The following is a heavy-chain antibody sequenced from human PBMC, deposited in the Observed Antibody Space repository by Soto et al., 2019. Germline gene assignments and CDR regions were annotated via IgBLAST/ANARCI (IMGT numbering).Heavy chain of an antibody. D-gene: IGHD3-22*01. CDR1: GGSISSYY. Sequence: SVTLSLTCTISGGSISSYYWSWIRQTPGNGLEWIGYVYFSGSTYYNPSLNCRVTLSIDMTNNHVSLILNSVTAAVTAVYYCARVGPWVPDYYDSSPYTFENWFDPWGQGTLVTVSS. V-gene: IGHV4-59*08. CDR3: ARVGPWVPDYYDSSPYTFENWFDP. CDR2: VYFSGST. J-gene: IGHJ5*02.